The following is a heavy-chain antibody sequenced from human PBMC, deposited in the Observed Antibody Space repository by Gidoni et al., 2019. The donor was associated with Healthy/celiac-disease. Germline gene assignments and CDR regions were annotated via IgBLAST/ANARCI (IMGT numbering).Heavy chain of an antibody. CDR1: GYSISSGSY. V-gene: IGHV4-38-2*01. D-gene: IGHD6-19*01. J-gene: IGHJ4*02. Sequence: QVQLQESGPGLVKTSETLSLTCAVSGYSISSGSYWGWIRQPPGKGLEWMGSIYHSVSTYYNPPLKSRVTISVDTSKNQFSRKLSFVTAADTAVYYWARADISGWYVYPVDYWGQGTLVTVSS. CDR2: IYHSVST. CDR3: ARADISGWYVYPVDY.